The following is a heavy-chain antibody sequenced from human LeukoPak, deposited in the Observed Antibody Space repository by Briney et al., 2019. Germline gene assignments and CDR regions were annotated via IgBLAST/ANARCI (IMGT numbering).Heavy chain of an antibody. D-gene: IGHD3-10*01. CDR1: GFIFGDYS. V-gene: IGHV3-49*04. Sequence: GASLRLSCTGAGFIFGDYSMRWVRHAPGGWLGWVGFIRGKAVGGTTNYAAAVKGRFTISRDDFKSIAHLQMNSLKTEDTAVYYCTRGLGFGEHYYYGMDVWGQGTTVTVSS. CDR3: TRGLGFGEHYYYGMDV. CDR2: IRGKAVGGTT. J-gene: IGHJ6*02.